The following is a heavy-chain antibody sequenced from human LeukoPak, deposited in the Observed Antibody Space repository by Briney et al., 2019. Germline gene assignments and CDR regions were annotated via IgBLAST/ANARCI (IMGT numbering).Heavy chain of an antibody. CDR3: ARVGGTTRGNRWFDP. CDR1: GYTFTSYG. D-gene: IGHD1-26*01. Sequence: GASVKVSCKASGYTFTSYGLSWVRQAPGQGLEWMGWISAYNANTNYAQKLQGRVSMTTDTSTSSAYMELRSLRSDDTAVYYCARVGGTTRGNRWFDPWGQGTLVTVSS. V-gene: IGHV1-18*01. CDR2: ISAYNANT. J-gene: IGHJ5*02.